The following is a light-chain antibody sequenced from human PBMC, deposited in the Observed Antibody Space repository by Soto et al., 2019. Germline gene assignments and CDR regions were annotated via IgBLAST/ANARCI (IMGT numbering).Light chain of an antibody. J-gene: IGKJ2*01. CDR3: QQYNSYKYT. CDR1: QSISSW. V-gene: IGKV1-5*01. CDR2: DAS. Sequence: DIQMTQSPSTLSASVGDRVTITCRASQSISSWLAWYQQKPGKAPKLLIYDASSLESGVTSRFSGSGSGTEVTLTIGSLQPDDFATYYCQQYNSYKYTFGQGTKLEIK.